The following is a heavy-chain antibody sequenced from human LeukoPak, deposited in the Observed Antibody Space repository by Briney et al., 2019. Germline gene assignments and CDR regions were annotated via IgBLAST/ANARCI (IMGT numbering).Heavy chain of an antibody. CDR1: GYTFTSNR. Sequence: PTASVKVSCKASGYTFTSNRMHWVRQAPGQGLEWMGIINPSDGSTSYVQKFQGRVTMTRDTSTSTVYMELSSLTFEDTAVYYCARGPFWSSSWQPTQPYFDSWGQGTLVTVAS. V-gene: IGHV1-46*01. D-gene: IGHD6-13*01. CDR3: ARGPFWSSSWQPTQPYFDS. J-gene: IGHJ4*02. CDR2: INPSDGST.